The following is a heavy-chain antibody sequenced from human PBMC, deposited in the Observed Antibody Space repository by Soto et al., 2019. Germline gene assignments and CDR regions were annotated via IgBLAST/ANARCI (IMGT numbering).Heavy chain of an antibody. CDR2: INPNNGAT. Sequence: QVQVVQSGTEVRKPGASVRVSCKASGYRCTGYFIHRVRQAPGRGLEWLGWINPNNGATEFGQNLHGRVTMTRDTSITRVCMEVTRLTADETAVYYCAKGGPSVYWALFDSWGQGTRVTVSS. CDR3: AKGGPSVYWALFDS. CDR1: GYRCTGYF. J-gene: IGHJ4*02. D-gene: IGHD2-8*01. V-gene: IGHV1-2*02.